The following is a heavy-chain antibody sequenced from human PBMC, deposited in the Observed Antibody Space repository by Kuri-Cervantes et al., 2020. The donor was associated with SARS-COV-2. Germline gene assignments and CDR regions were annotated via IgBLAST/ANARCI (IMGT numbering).Heavy chain of an antibody. V-gene: IGHV3-30*03. CDR1: GFTFSNYG. Sequence: GESLKISCAASGFTFSNYGMNWVRQAPGKGLEWVAVISYDGSNKYYADSVKGRFTISRDNSKNTLYLQMNSLRAEDTAVYYCARDYYDSKSYWGQGTLVTVSS. J-gene: IGHJ4*02. CDR2: ISYDGSNK. CDR3: ARDYYDSKSY. D-gene: IGHD3-22*01.